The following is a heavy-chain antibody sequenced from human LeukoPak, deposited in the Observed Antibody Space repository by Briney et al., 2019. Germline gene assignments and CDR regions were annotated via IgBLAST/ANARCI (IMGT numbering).Heavy chain of an antibody. V-gene: IGHV3-30*02. CDR1: GFTFSSYG. CDR2: IRYDGSNK. D-gene: IGHD3-22*01. J-gene: IGHJ4*02. CDR3: ARDLKPRGVVVIGY. Sequence: GGSLRLSCAASGFTFSSYGMPWVRQAPGKGLEWVAFIRYDGSNKYYADSVKGRFTISRDNSKNTLYLQMNSLRAEDTAVYYCARDLKPRGVVVIGYWGQGTLVTVSS.